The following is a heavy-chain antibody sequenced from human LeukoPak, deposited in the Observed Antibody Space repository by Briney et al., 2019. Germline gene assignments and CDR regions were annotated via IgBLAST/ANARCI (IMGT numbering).Heavy chain of an antibody. CDR2: IYHSGST. CDR3: ARASIAARRINWFDP. D-gene: IGHD6-6*01. CDR1: GGSISSGGYS. V-gene: IGHV4-30-2*01. Sequence: SETLSLTCAVSGGSISSGGYSWSWIRQPPGKGLVWIGYIYHSGSTYYNPSLKSRVTISVDRSKNQFSLKLSSVTAADTAVYYCARASIAARRINWFDPWGQGTLVTVSS. J-gene: IGHJ5*02.